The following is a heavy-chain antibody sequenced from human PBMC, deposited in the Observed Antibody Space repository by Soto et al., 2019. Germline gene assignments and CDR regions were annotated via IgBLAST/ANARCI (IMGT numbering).Heavy chain of an antibody. CDR1: GFTFSSYA. V-gene: IGHV3-23*01. Sequence: EVQLLESGGGLVQPGGSLRLSCAASGFTFSSYAMSWVRQAPGKGLEWVSAISGSGGSTYYADSVKGRFTISRDNSKNTLYLQMNSLRAEDTAVYYCAKSPIPLYDSSGYSGGYWGQGTLVTVSS. CDR2: ISGSGGST. J-gene: IGHJ4*02. D-gene: IGHD3-22*01. CDR3: AKSPIPLYDSSGYSGGY.